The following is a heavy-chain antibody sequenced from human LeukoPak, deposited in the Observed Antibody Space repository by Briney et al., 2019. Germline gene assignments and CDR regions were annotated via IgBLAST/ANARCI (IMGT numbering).Heavy chain of an antibody. Sequence: MTSETPSPPCTVSGGSLRSSSYHWGWVRPPPRKGLAGVGSIYYSGSTYYNPSLKSRVTISVDTSKNQFSLKLSSVTATDTAVYYCARRYCSGGSCPFDYWGQGTLVTVSS. D-gene: IGHD2-15*01. CDR1: GGSLRSSSYH. CDR3: ARRYCSGGSCPFDY. CDR2: IYYSGST. J-gene: IGHJ4*02. V-gene: IGHV4-39*01.